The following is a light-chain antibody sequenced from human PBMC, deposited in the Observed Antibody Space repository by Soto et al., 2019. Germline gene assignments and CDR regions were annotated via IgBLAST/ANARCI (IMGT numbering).Light chain of an antibody. Sequence: EIVLTQSPGTLSLSPGERATLSCRASQSVGSSYFAWYQQKPGQAPRLLMYDASSRATGIPDRFSGSGSGSDFTLTLRRLEPEDFAWYYCQQYVRLPYTFGQGTKLEIK. CDR1: QSVGSSY. J-gene: IGKJ2*01. V-gene: IGKV3-20*01. CDR2: DAS. CDR3: QQYVRLPYT.